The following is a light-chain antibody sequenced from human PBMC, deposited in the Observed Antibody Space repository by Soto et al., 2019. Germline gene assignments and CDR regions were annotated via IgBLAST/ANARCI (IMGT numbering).Light chain of an antibody. V-gene: IGKV3-15*01. J-gene: IGKJ1*01. Sequence: EIVMTQSPATLSVSPGDTATLSCRASQSLGGNLAWYQQKPGQAPRLLIFRASSRATGVPARFSASGSGTEFTLTISGLQSEDLAVYYGQQYSNWPPWTVGPLTKVEIK. CDR3: QQYSNWPPWT. CDR2: RAS. CDR1: QSLGGN.